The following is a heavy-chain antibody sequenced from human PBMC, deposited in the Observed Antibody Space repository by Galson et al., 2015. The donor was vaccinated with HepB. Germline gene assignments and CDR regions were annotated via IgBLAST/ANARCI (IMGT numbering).Heavy chain of an antibody. Sequence: SLRLSCAASGFTFSSYGMHWVRQAPGKGLEWVAVIWYDGSNKYYADSVKGRFTISRDNSKNTLYLQMNSLRAEDTAVYYCARVLGSGTIDGFDIWGQGTMVTVSS. D-gene: IGHD3-10*01. J-gene: IGHJ3*02. CDR1: GFTFSSYG. CDR3: ARVLGSGTIDGFDI. CDR2: IWYDGSNK. V-gene: IGHV3-33*08.